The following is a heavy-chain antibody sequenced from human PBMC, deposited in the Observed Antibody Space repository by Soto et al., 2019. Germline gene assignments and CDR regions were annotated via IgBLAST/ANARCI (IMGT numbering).Heavy chain of an antibody. J-gene: IGHJ5*02. V-gene: IGHV3-11*01. CDR2: ISGRGSTT. Sequence: QVQLVESGGGLVKPGGSLRLSCAASGFTFSDHYMAWIRQAPGKGLEWLSYISGRGSTTYLATSVKGRFTVSRDNAKNSLHLQLNSLRAEDTAVYYCARGPELAPPIVFGPWGQGTLVTVSS. CDR3: ARGPELAPPIVFGP. D-gene: IGHD1-26*01. CDR1: GFTFSDHY.